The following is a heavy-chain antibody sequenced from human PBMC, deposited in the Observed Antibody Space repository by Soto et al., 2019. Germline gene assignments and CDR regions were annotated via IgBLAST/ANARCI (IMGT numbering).Heavy chain of an antibody. CDR3: ARDPELRGYFDY. CDR1: GDSITSYY. CDR2: FYYSGGT. Sequence: QVQLQESGPGLVKPSETLSLTCTVSGDSITSYYWSRIRQPPGKGLEWIGCFYYSGGTNYNPSLKTRVTISIDTSKTQFSLKLSSVTAADTAVYYCARDPELRGYFDYWGQGTLVTVSS. V-gene: IGHV4-59*01. D-gene: IGHD1-26*01. J-gene: IGHJ4*02.